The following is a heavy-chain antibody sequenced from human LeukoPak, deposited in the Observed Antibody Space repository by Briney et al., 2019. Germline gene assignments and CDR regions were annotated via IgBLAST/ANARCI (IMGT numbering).Heavy chain of an antibody. D-gene: IGHD3-3*01. CDR3: ARGRALRFLEWLPEGRSSSFGY. CDR2: MNHNSGNT. CDR1: GYTFTSYD. Sequence: ASVKVSCKASGYTFTSYDINWVRQATGQGLEWMGWMNHNSGNTGYAQKFQGRVTITRNTSISTAYMELSSLRSEDTAVYYCARGRALRFLEWLPEGRSSSFGYWGQGTLVTVSS. V-gene: IGHV1-8*03. J-gene: IGHJ4*02.